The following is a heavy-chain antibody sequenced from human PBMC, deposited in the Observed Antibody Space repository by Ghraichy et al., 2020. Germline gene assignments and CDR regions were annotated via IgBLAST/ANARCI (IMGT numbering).Heavy chain of an antibody. Sequence: GGSLRLSCAASGFTFSNAWMSWVRQAPGKGLEWVGRIKSDGGATDYAAPVKGRFTISRDDSKNTLYLQMNSLKTEDTAVYYCTTVGSKGTSGGSWGQGTLVTVSS. CDR3: TTVGSKGTSGGS. CDR2: IKSDGGAT. J-gene: IGHJ5*02. D-gene: IGHD3-10*01. CDR1: GFTFSNAW. V-gene: IGHV3-15*01.